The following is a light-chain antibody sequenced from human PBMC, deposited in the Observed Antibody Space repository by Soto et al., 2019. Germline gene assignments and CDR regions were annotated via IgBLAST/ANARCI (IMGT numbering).Light chain of an antibody. V-gene: IGKV3-15*01. CDR1: QSVSSS. CDR2: GAS. CDR3: QQYNNWPPIT. J-gene: IGKJ5*01. Sequence: PGEGATLSCMASQSVSSSYIAWYQQRPGQTPSLLIYGASTRATGIPARFSGSGSGTEFTLTISILHSEDFAVYYCQQYNNWPPITFGQGTRLEIK.